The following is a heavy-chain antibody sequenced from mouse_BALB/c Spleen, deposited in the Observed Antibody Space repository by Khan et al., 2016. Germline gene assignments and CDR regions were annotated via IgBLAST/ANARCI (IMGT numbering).Heavy chain of an antibody. J-gene: IGHJ2*01. CDR1: GYTFSSYW. D-gene: IGHD2-10*01. V-gene: IGHV1-9*01. CDR3: ARAYFGHYKPFDY. Sequence: QVQLQQPGAELMKPGASVKISCKATGYTFSSYWIEWVKQRPGHGLEWIGEILPGSGRTNTNEKFKGKTTFTAYTSSNTAYMQLSSLTSEDSAVYYCARAYFGHYKPFDYWGQGTTLTVSS. CDR2: ILPGSGRT.